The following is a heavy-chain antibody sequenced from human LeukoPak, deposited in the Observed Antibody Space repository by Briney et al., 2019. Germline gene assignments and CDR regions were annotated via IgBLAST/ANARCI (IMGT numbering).Heavy chain of an antibody. V-gene: IGHV5-51*01. D-gene: IGHD6-13*01. CDR3: AREISSSWYRLFDY. Sequence: PGESLKISCKGSGYSFTSYWIGWVRQMPGKGLEWMGIIYPGESDTRYSPSFQGQVTISADKPISTAYLQWSTLKASDTAMYYCAREISSSWYRLFDYWGQGTLVTVSS. J-gene: IGHJ4*02. CDR2: IYPGESDT. CDR1: GYSFTSYW.